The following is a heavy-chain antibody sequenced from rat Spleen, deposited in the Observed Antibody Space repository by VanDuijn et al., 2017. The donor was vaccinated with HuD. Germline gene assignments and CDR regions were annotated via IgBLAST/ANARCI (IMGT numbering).Heavy chain of an antibody. CDR2: ITNSAGST. CDR1: GFTFKNYW. J-gene: IGHJ2*01. V-gene: IGHV5-31*01. CDR3: TRPNYPGFNYFDY. D-gene: IGHD1-4*01. Sequence: EVQLVESGGGLVQPGRSLKLSCVASGFTFKNYWMTWIRQAPGKGLEWVASITNSAGSTYYRDSVKGRFTISRDNANSTLYLQMDSLRSEDTATYYCTRPNYPGFNYFDYWGQGVMVTVSS.